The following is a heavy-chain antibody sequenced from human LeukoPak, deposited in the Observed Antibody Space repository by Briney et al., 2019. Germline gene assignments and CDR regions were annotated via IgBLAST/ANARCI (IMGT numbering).Heavy chain of an antibody. V-gene: IGHV3-23*01. CDR1: GFTFSSHA. CDR3: ATRNFYQSKPYYYYYFDF. Sequence: GGSLRLSCAASGFTFSSHAMSWVPEAPGRGLEWVSGISSSGGATYYADSVRGRFTISRDNSRNTLYLQINSLRAEDTAAYYCATRNFYQSKPYYYYYFDFWGQGTLVTVPS. J-gene: IGHJ4*02. CDR2: ISSSGGAT. D-gene: IGHD3-22*01.